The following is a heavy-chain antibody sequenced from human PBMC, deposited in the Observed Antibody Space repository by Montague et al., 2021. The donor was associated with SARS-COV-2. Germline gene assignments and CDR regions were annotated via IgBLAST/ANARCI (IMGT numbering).Heavy chain of an antibody. D-gene: IGHD3-10*01. CDR1: GGSFSGYY. CDR3: ARVKRGYYYGLGVSAHFDY. J-gene: IGHJ4*02. V-gene: IGHV4-34*01. CDR2: INHSGST. Sequence: SETLSLTCAVYGGSFSGYYWSWIRQPPGKGLEWIGEINHSGSTKYNPSLKSRVTISVDTSKNQFPLKLSSVTAADTAVYYCARVKRGYYYGLGVSAHFDYWGREPWSPSPQ.